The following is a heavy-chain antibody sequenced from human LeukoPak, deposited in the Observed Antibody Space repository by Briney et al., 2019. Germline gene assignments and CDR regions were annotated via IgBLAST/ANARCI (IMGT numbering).Heavy chain of an antibody. J-gene: IGHJ4*02. CDR1: GHTFTDYY. V-gene: IGHV1-2*06. Sequence: ASVKVSCKASGHTFTDYYMRWVRQAPGQGLEWMGRINPNNGGTHYAQTFQGRVTMTRDTSISTAYMELSRLMFDHTAVYYCYLEGVPVTGTSYYWGQGTLVTVFS. CDR2: INPNNGGT. D-gene: IGHD6-19*01. CDR3: YLEGVPVTGTSYY.